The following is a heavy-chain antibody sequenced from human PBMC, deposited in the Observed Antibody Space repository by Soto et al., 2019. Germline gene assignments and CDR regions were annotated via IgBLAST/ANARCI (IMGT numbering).Heavy chain of an antibody. CDR3: AKDYGYCSSTSCRYFDY. J-gene: IGHJ4*02. CDR1: GFTFSSYG. V-gene: IGHV3-30*18. D-gene: IGHD2-2*03. Sequence: PGGSLRLSCAASGFTFSSYGMHWVRQAPGKGLEWVAVISYDGSNKYYADSVKGRFTISRDNSKNTLYLQMNSLRAEDTAVYYCAKDYGYCSSTSCRYFDYWGQGTLVTVSS. CDR2: ISYDGSNK.